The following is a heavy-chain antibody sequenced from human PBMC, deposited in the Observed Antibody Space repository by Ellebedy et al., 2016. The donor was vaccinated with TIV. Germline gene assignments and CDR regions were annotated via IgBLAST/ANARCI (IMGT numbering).Heavy chain of an antibody. Sequence: AASVKVSCKASGGTFSSYGISWVRQAPGQGLEWMGRIIPMLGIPNYAQKFQGRVTITADKSTSTAYMELSRLRSEDTAVYYCASRGVPLGYCSGDSCLETYYYYGMDVWGQGTTVTVS. V-gene: IGHV1-69*04. CDR1: GGTFSSYG. CDR2: IIPMLGIP. D-gene: IGHD2-15*01. J-gene: IGHJ6*02. CDR3: ASRGVPLGYCSGDSCLETYYYYGMDV.